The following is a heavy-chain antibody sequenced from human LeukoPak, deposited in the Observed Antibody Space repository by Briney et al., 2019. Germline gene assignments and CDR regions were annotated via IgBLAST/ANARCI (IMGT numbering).Heavy chain of an antibody. CDR3: ARLGWYCFDY. D-gene: IGHD2-15*01. Sequence: SETLSLTCTVSGGSISSYYWSWIRQPPGKGLEWIGYIYYSGSTYYNPSLKSRVTISVGTSKNQFSLKLSSVTAADTAVYYCARLGWYCFDYWGQGTLVTVSS. V-gene: IGHV4-59*08. J-gene: IGHJ4*02. CDR2: IYYSGST. CDR1: GGSISSYY.